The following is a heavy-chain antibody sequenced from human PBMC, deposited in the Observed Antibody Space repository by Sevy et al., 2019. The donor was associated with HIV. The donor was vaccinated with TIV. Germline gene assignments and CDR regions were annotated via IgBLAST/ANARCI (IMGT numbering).Heavy chain of an antibody. Sequence: GGSLRLSCAASGFTFSDYYMSWIRQAPGKGLEWVSYMSSGTSYTNYADSVKGRLTISRDNAKNSLYLQMNSLRAEATAVYYCARDRRNYGGQYFDYWGQGTLVTVSS. V-gene: IGHV3-11*06. D-gene: IGHD1-7*01. CDR2: MSSGTSYT. J-gene: IGHJ4*02. CDR3: ARDRRNYGGQYFDY. CDR1: GFTFSDYY.